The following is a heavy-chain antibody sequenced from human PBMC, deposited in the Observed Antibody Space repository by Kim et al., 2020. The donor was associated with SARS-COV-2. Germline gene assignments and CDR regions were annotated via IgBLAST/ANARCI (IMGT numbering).Heavy chain of an antibody. Sequence: SLKSRVTITVDTSKNHFSLKLSSVTAADTAVYYCAGSGWKNYYYYYGMDVWGQGTTVTVSS. D-gene: IGHD6-19*01. J-gene: IGHJ6*02. V-gene: IGHV4-4*09. CDR3: AGSGWKNYYYYYGMDV.